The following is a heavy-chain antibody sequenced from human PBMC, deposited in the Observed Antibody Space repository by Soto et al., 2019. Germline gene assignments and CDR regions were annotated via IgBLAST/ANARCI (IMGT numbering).Heavy chain of an antibody. CDR3: ARSALTYSSSYFDY. D-gene: IGHD6-13*01. CDR2: IYYSGST. V-gene: IGHV4-59*01. Sequence: SETLSLTCTVSGGSISSYYWSWIRQPPGKGLEWIGYIYYSGSTNYNPSLKSRVTISVDTSKNQFSLKLSSVTAADTAVYYCARSALTYSSSYFDYWGQGTLVTVSS. J-gene: IGHJ4*02. CDR1: GGSISSYY.